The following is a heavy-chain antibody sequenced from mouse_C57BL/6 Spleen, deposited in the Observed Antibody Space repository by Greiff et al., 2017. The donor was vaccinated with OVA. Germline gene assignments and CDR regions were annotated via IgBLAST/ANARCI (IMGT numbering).Heavy chain of an antibody. Sequence: EVMLVESGGGLVKPGGSLKLSCAASGFTFSDYGMHWVRQAPEKGLEWVAYISSGSSTIYYADTVKGRFTISRDNAKNTLFLQMTSLRSEDTARYYCARDPGWYFDVWGTGTTVTVSS. CDR2: ISSGSSTI. V-gene: IGHV5-17*01. CDR1: GFTFSDYG. J-gene: IGHJ1*03. CDR3: ARDPGWYFDV.